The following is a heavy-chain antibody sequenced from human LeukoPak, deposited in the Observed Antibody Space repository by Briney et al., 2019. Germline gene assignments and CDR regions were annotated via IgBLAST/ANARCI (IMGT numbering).Heavy chain of an antibody. CDR2: ISGSGGST. CDR1: GFTFSSYA. D-gene: IGHD2-15*01. J-gene: IGHJ5*02. CDR3: AKDQEIVVVVAASTNWFDP. Sequence: GGSLRLSCAASGFTFSSYAMSWVRQAPGKGLEWVSAISGSGGSTYYADSVKGRFTISRDNSKNTLYLQMNSLRAEDTAVYYCAKDQEIVVVVAASTNWFDPWGQGTLVTVSS. V-gene: IGHV3-23*01.